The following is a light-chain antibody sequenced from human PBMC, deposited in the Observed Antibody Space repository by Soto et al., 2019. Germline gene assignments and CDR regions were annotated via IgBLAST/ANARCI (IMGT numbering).Light chain of an antibody. CDR2: GVS. J-gene: IGKJ5*01. CDR3: QQYANSPIT. V-gene: IGKV3-20*01. CDR1: QSVRSNC. Sequence: EIVLTQSPGTLSLSPGERATLSCRASQSVRSNCLAWYQHKPGQAPRLLIYGVSSRASGIPDRFFGSGSGTDFTLTINRLEPEDFAVYYCQQYANSPITFGQGTRLEIK.